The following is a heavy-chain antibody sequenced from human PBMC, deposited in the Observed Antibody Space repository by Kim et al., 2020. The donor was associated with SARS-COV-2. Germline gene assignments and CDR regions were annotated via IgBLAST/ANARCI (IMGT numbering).Heavy chain of an antibody. CDR2: ISSSSSTI. Sequence: GGSLRLSCAASGFTFSSYSMNWVRQAPGKGLEWVSYISSSSSTIYYADSVKGRFTISRDNAKNSLYLQMNSLRAEDTAVYYCARPLTRSIAAETDYYYGMDVWGQGTTVTVSS. CDR1: GFTFSSYS. CDR3: ARPLTRSIAAETDYYYGMDV. J-gene: IGHJ6*02. V-gene: IGHV3-48*04. D-gene: IGHD6-13*01.